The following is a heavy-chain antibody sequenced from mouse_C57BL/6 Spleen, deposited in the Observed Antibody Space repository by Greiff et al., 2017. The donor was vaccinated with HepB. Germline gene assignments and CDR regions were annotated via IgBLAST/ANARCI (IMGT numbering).Heavy chain of an antibody. CDR2: IDPSDSYT. V-gene: IGHV1-50*01. Sequence: QVQLQQPGAELVKPGASVKLSCKASGYTFTSYWMQWVKQRPGQGLEWIGEIDPSDSYTNYNQKFKGTATLTVDTSSSTAYMQLSSLTSEDSAVYYCARSIRMTNYYGSSYAMDYWGQGTSVTVSS. J-gene: IGHJ4*01. CDR1: GYTFTSYW. CDR3: ARSIRMTNYYGSSYAMDY. D-gene: IGHD1-1*01.